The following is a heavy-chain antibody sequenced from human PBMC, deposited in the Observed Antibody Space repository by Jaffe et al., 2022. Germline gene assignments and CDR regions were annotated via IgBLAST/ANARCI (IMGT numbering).Heavy chain of an antibody. CDR1: GGSISSYY. Sequence: QVQLQESGPGLVKPSETLSLTCTVSGGSISSYYWSWIRQPPGKGLEWIGYIYYSGSTNYNPSLKSRVTISVDTSKNQFSLKLSSVTAADTAVYYCARGGSLDGSYYDAFDIWGQGTMVTVSS. J-gene: IGHJ3*02. CDR2: IYYSGST. CDR3: ARGGSLDGSYYDAFDI. D-gene: IGHD1-26*01. V-gene: IGHV4-59*01.